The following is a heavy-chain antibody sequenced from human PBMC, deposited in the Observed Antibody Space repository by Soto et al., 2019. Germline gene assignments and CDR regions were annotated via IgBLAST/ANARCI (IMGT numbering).Heavy chain of an antibody. V-gene: IGHV5-51*01. CDR1: GYTFPSFW. J-gene: IGHJ4*02. CDR3: VRAVVGYCSSASCPGDY. D-gene: IGHD2-2*01. Sequence: ESLTISVKGSGYTFPSFWIGLVRQMPGKGLEWMGIIFPTDSTTIYSPSFQGRVTISADKSISTAYVQWGSLKASDGAMYYCVRAVVGYCSSASCPGDYWGQGTLVTVSS. CDR2: IFPTDSTT.